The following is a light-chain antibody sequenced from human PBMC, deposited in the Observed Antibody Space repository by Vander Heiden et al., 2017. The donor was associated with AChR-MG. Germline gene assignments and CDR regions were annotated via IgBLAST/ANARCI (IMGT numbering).Light chain of an antibody. CDR2: DVT. V-gene: IGLV2-11*01. J-gene: IGLJ2*01. CDR1: SRDVGTYNL. Sequence: QSALTPPASVPGSPGPSITISCTGTSRDVGTYNLVSWYQQHPGKAPKLMIYDVTKRPPGVPDRFSGSKSGNTASLTISGLQAEDEADFYCCSYAGYYTLVFGGGTKLTVL. CDR3: CSYAGYYTLV.